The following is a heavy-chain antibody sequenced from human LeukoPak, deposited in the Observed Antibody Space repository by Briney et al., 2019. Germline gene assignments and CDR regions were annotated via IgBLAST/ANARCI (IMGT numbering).Heavy chain of an antibody. V-gene: IGHV3-11*01. J-gene: IGHJ5*02. CDR3: AIAMVMAIITLAGGFDP. CDR2: ISKSGSTK. CDR1: GFTFSDYY. D-gene: IGHD5-24*01. Sequence: GGSLRLSCAASGFTFSDYYMIWVRQAPGKGLEWVSNISKSGSTKYYADSVKGRFTISRDNAKNFLNLQMNSLRAEDTAVYYCAIAMVMAIITLAGGFDPWGQGTPVTVSS.